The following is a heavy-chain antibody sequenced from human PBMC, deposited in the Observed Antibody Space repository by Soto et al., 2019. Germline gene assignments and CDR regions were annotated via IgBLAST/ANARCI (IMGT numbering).Heavy chain of an antibody. Sequence: GGSLRLSCAASGFTFSSYEMNWVRQAPGKGLEWVSYISSSGSTIYYADSVKGRFTISRDNAKNSLYLQMNSLRAEDTAVYYCARDPQWLGWYFDLWGRGTLVTVHS. CDR1: GFTFSSYE. D-gene: IGHD6-19*01. CDR2: ISSSGSTI. CDR3: ARDPQWLGWYFDL. V-gene: IGHV3-48*03. J-gene: IGHJ2*01.